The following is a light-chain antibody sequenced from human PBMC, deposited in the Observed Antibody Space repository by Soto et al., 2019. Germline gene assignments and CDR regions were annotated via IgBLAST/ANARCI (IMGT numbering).Light chain of an antibody. CDR3: SSYTTSSTPHYV. CDR2: DVS. Sequence: QSVLTQPASVSGSPGQSITIPCTGTSSDVGGYNSVSWYQHPPGKAPKLMIFDVSDRPSGVSSRFSGSKSGNTASLTISGLQAEDEADYYCSSYTTSSTPHYVFGPGTKVTVL. J-gene: IGLJ1*01. V-gene: IGLV2-14*03. CDR1: SSDVGGYNS.